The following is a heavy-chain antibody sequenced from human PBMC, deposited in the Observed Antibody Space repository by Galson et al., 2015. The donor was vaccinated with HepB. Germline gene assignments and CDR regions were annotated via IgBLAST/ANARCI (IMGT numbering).Heavy chain of an antibody. V-gene: IGHV3-15*01. J-gene: IGHJ6*02. CDR3: TTGGGYASYYYHGLDV. Sequence: SLRLSCAASGFTFSNAWMIWVRQAPGKGLEWVGRIKGEADGGTTDYAAPVKGRFTISRDDSKNTLYLQMNSLEIADTAVYYCTTGGGYASYYYHGLDVWGQGTTVTVSS. CDR1: GFTFSNAW. D-gene: IGHD2-2*01. CDR2: IKGEADGGTT.